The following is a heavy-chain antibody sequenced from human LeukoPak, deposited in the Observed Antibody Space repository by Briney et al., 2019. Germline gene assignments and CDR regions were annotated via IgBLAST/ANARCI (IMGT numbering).Heavy chain of an antibody. CDR2: ISYDGSNK. J-gene: IGHJ4*02. CDR3: ARGVSHYGDYVDVDY. Sequence: GGSLRLSCAASGFTFSSYAMHWVRQAPGKGLEWVAVISYDGSNKYYADSVKGRFTISRDNSKNTLYLQMNSLRAEDTAVYYCARGVSHYGDYVDVDYWGQGTLVTVSS. D-gene: IGHD4-17*01. CDR1: GFTFSSYA. V-gene: IGHV3-30-3*01.